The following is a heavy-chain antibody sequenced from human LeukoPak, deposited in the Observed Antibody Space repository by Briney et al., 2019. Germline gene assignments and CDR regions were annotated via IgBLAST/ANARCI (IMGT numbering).Heavy chain of an antibody. CDR2: MNPNSGNT. CDR3: ARAGNSEPIQHVTEYYYYGMDV. D-gene: IGHD5-18*01. V-gene: IGHV1-8*01. J-gene: IGHJ6*02. Sequence: ASVKVSCKASGYTFTSYDINWVRQATGQGLEWMGWMNPNSGNTGYAQKFQGRVTMTRNTSISTAYMELSSLRSEDTAVYYCARAGNSEPIQHVTEYYYYGMDVWGQGTTVTVPS. CDR1: GYTFTSYD.